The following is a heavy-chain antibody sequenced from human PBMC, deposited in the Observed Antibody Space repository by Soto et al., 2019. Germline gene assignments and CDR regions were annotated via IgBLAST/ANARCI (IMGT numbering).Heavy chain of an antibody. Sequence: GESLKISCKGSGYSFTSYWIGWVRQMPGKGLEWMGSIYPGDSDTRYSPSFQGQVTISADKSISTAYLQWSSLKASDTAMYYCARQNIAAAGTPYYYYYYMDVWGKGTTVTVSS. CDR3: ARQNIAAAGTPYYYYYYMDV. D-gene: IGHD6-13*01. CDR2: IYPGDSDT. J-gene: IGHJ6*03. V-gene: IGHV5-51*01. CDR1: GYSFTSYW.